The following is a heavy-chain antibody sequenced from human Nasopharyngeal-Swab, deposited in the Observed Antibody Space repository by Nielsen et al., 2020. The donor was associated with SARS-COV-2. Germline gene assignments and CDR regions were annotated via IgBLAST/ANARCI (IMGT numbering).Heavy chain of an antibody. Sequence: VRQMPGKGLEWMGIIYPGGSDTRYSPSFQGQVTISADKSISTAYLQWSSLKASDTAMYYCARLDEYSSSGFDYWGQGTLVTVSS. CDR3: ARLDEYSSSGFDY. V-gene: IGHV5-51*01. CDR2: IYPGGSDT. J-gene: IGHJ4*02. D-gene: IGHD6-6*01.